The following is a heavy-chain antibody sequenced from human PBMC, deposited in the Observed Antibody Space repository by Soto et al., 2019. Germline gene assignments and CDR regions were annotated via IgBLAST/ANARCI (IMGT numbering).Heavy chain of an antibody. CDR1: GGSISSYY. D-gene: IGHD6-6*01. V-gene: IGHV4-59*01. CDR3: ASYSRGEQLVVS. Sequence: PSETLSLTCTVSGGSISSYYWSWIRQPPGKGLEWIGYIYYSGSTNYNPSLKSRVTISVDTSKNQFSLKLSSVTAADTAVYYCASYSRGEQLVVSWGQGTLVTVSS. J-gene: IGHJ5*02. CDR2: IYYSGST.